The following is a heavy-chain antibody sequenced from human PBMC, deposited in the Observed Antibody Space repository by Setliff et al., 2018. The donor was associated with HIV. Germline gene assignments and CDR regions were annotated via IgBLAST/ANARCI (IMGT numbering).Heavy chain of an antibody. CDR2: MNPNDGGT. D-gene: IGHD1-20*01. J-gene: IGHJ4*02. V-gene: IGHV1-46*01. CDR3: ARSDISGTGYFDS. CDR1: GHSFTTYF. Sequence: GASVKVSCKASGHSFTTYFLHWVRQGPGQGLEWMGIMNPNDGGTQYAQNFRGRVSMTRDTSTTTVYMELYSLRSEDTAVYHCARSDISGTGYFDSWGQGTLVTVSS.